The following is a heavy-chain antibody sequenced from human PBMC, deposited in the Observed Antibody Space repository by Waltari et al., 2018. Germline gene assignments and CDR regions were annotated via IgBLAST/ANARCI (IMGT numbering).Heavy chain of an antibody. CDR1: GYSFTSYL. CDR3: ARHQDCGGDCPGAFDI. CDR2: IYPGDSDT. Sequence: EVQLVQSGAEVKKPGESLKFSCKGSGYSFTSYLIGWVRPMPGKGLEWMGIIYPGDSDTRYSPSFQGQVTISADKSISTAYLQWSSLKASDTAMYYCARHQDCGGDCPGAFDIWGQGTMVTVSS. V-gene: IGHV5-51*01. D-gene: IGHD2-21*01. J-gene: IGHJ3*02.